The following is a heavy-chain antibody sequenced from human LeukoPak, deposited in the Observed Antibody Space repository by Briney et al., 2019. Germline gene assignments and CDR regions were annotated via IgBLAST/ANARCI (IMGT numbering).Heavy chain of an antibody. V-gene: IGHV3-7*01. CDR1: GFTFSMYW. CDR2: IKEDGSEK. D-gene: IGHD3-22*01. CDR3: ARYYYNDNGYSEDAFDI. J-gene: IGHJ3*02. Sequence: GGSLRLSCAASGFTFSMYWMTWVRQAPGKGLEWVANIKEDGSEKNYVDSMNGRFTISRDNAKNSLYLQMNSLRAEDTAVYYCARYYYNDNGYSEDAFDIWGPGTMVTVSS.